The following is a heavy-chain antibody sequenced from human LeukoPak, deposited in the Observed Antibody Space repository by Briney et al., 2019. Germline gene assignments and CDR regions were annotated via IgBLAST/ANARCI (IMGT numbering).Heavy chain of an antibody. V-gene: IGHV3-23*01. D-gene: IGHD3-3*01. CDR3: TSSTAIFGVTN. Sequence: GGSLRLSCAASGFTFSSYAMSLVRQAPGKGLEWVSAISGSGGSTYYADSVKGRFTISRDNSKNTLYLQMNSLRAEDTAVYYCTSSTAIFGVTNWGQGTLVTVSS. CDR2: ISGSGGST. J-gene: IGHJ4*02. CDR1: GFTFSSYA.